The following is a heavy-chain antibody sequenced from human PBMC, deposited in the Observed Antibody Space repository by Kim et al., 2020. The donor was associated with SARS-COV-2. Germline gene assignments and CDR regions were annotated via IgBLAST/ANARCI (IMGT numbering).Heavy chain of an antibody. CDR3: ARHHSHYYSGSYSWAFDI. J-gene: IGHJ3*02. Sequence: SETLSLTCTVSGGSISSYYWSWIRQPPGKGLEWIGYIYYSGSTNYNPSLKSRVTISVDTSKNQFSLKLSSVTAADTAVYYCARHHSHYYSGSYSWAFDIWGQGTMVTVSS. D-gene: IGHD1-26*01. CDR2: IYYSGST. CDR1: GGSISSYY. V-gene: IGHV4-59*08.